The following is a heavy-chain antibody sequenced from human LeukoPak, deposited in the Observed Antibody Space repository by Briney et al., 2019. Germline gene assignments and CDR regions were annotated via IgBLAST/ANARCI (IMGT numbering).Heavy chain of an antibody. D-gene: IGHD5-18*01. V-gene: IGHV4-34*01. CDR2: INHSGST. Sequence: PSETLSLTCAVYGGSFSGYYWSWIRQPPGKGLEWIGEINHSGSTNYNPSLKSRVTISVDTSKNQFSLKLSSVTAADTAVYYCARGRRGYSYGHDYWGQGTLVTVSS. CDR1: GGSFSGYY. J-gene: IGHJ4*02. CDR3: ARGRRGYSYGHDY.